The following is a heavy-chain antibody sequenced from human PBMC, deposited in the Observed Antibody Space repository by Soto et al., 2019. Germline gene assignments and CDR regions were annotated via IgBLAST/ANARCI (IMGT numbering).Heavy chain of an antibody. V-gene: IGHV3-33*01. Sequence: QVQLVESGGGVVQPGRSLRLSCAASGFTFSSYGMHWVRQAPGKGLEWVAVIWYDGSNKYYADSVKGRFTISRDNSKNTLYLEMNSLRAEDTGVYYCARDRWSTMVPDGMDVWGQGTTVTVSS. CDR3: ARDRWSTMVPDGMDV. CDR1: GFTFSSYG. CDR2: IWYDGSNK. D-gene: IGHD3-10*01. J-gene: IGHJ6*02.